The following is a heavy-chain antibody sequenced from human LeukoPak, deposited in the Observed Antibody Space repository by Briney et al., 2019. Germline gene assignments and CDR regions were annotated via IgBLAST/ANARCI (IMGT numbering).Heavy chain of an antibody. CDR3: AKDLYYYGSGPDYGMDV. CDR1: GFTFSSYA. J-gene: IGHJ6*02. Sequence: GGSLRLSCAASGFTFSSYAMSWVRQAPGKGLEWVSAISGGGGSTYYADSVKGRFTISRDNSKNTLYLQMNSLRAEDTAVYYCAKDLYYYGSGPDYGMDVWGQGTTVTVS. V-gene: IGHV3-23*01. CDR2: ISGGGGST. D-gene: IGHD3-10*01.